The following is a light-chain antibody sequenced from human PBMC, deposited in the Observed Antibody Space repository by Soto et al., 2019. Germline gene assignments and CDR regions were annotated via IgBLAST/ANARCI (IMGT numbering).Light chain of an antibody. V-gene: IGKV1-5*01. CDR1: QSISTW. Sequence: DIQMTQSPSTLSAFIGYRVTITCRASQSISTWLAWYQQKPGKAPKFLIYVASILESGVPTRFSGSGSATEFTLSISSLQPDDFATYFCQQYSSYPRTFGQGTKGDIK. CDR3: QQYSSYPRT. CDR2: VAS. J-gene: IGKJ1*01.